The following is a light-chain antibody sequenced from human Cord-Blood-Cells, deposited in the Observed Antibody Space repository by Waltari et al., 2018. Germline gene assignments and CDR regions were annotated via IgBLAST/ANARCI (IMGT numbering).Light chain of an antibody. CDR2: GNS. V-gene: IGLV1-40*01. Sequence: QSVLTQPPSLSGAPGQRVTLACTGRSYNIGLGFDVHWYQQLPGTAPKLRIYGNSKRPSGVPDRFSGSKSGTSASLAITGLQAEDEADYYCQSYDSSLSVFGGGTKLTVL. CDR3: QSYDSSLSV. CDR1: SYNIGLGFD. J-gene: IGLJ3*02.